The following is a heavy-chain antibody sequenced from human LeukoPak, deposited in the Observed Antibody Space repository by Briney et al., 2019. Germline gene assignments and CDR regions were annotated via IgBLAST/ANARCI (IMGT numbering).Heavy chain of an antibody. CDR1: GFTFSNYG. CDR2: ISYDGSNK. V-gene: IGHV3-30*03. J-gene: IGHJ4*02. D-gene: IGHD6-13*01. CDR3: ARVSGIAAYYFDY. Sequence: GGSLRLSCAASGFTFSNYGMHWVCQAPGKGLEWVAVISYDGSNKYYADSVKGRFTISRDNSKNTLYLQMNSLRAEDTAVYYCARVSGIAAYYFDYWGQGTLVTVSS.